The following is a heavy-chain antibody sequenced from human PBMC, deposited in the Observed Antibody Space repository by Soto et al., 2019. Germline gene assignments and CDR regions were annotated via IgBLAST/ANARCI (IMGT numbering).Heavy chain of an antibody. CDR2: ISGSAIST. Sequence: EVHLLESGGGFVQPGGSLRLSCVASGFTFSSYAMTWVRQAPGKGLEWVASISGSAISTEYADSVRGRFTSSRDNSKNTVFLQMQSLRADDSATYYCVNWNDEDVDWGQGTLVAVSS. D-gene: IGHD1-1*01. CDR1: GFTFSSYA. J-gene: IGHJ4*01. CDR3: VNWNDEDVD. V-gene: IGHV3-23*01.